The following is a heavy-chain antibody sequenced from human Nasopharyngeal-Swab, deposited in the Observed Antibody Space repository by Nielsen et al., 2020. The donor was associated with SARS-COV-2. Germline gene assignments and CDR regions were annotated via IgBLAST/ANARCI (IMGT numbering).Heavy chain of an antibody. CDR2: IKQDGSEK. CDR3: ASLSSSSWFFDY. D-gene: IGHD6-13*01. J-gene: IGHJ4*02. CDR1: GFTFSSYW. Sequence: LSLTCAASGFTFSSYWMHWVRQAPGKGLEWVANIKQDGSEKYYVDSVKGRFTISRDNAKNSLYLQMNSLRAEDTAVYYCASLSSSSWFFDYWGQGTLVTVSS. V-gene: IGHV3-7*01.